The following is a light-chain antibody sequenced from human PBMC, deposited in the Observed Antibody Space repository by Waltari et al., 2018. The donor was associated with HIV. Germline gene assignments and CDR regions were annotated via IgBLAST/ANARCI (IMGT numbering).Light chain of an antibody. CDR3: SSYGGSANLL. CDR2: EVS. V-gene: IGLV2-8*01. CDR1: SSDIGGYTY. J-gene: IGLJ2*01. Sequence: QSALTQPPSASGPPGQSVTISCTGTSSDIGGYTYVSWYQQYPGKAPKLMIYEVSKRPSGVPDRFSGSKSANTASLTVSGLQAEDEADYYCSSYGGSANLLFGGGTKLTVL.